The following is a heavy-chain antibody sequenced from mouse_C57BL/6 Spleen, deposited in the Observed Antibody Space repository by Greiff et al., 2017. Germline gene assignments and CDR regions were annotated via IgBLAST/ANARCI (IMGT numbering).Heavy chain of an antibody. CDR3: ARGGFHFDV. V-gene: IGHV1-55*01. Sequence: VQLQQPGAELVKPGASGKMSCKASGYTFTSYWITWVKQRPGQGLEWIGVIYPGSGSTNYNEKFKSKATLTVDTSSSTAYMKLSSLTSEDSAVYYCARGGFHFDVWGTGSTVTVSS. CDR2: IYPGSGST. J-gene: IGHJ1*03. CDR1: GYTFTSYW.